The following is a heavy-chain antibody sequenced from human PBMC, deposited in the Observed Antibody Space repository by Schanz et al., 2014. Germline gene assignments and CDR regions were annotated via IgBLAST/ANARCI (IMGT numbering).Heavy chain of an antibody. J-gene: IGHJ4*02. CDR3: ARDPAVAGPFDY. V-gene: IGHV1-46*01. CDR1: GYTFTSYD. D-gene: IGHD6-19*01. CDR2: INPTGGNT. Sequence: QVQVIQSGPEVKKPGASVKVSCRASGYTFTSYDINWVRQAPGQGLEWMGMINPTGGNTIYAQKFQGRVTMTRDTSTSTVYMELSRLRSEDTALYYCARDPAVAGPFDYWGQGTLVTVSS.